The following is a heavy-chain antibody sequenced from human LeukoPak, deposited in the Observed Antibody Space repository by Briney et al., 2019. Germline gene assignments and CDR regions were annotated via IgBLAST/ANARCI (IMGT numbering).Heavy chain of an antibody. CDR1: GGSISSSSYY. CDR3: ARHLAIFGVVINNWFDP. Sequence: PSETVSLTCTVSGGSISSSSYYWGWIRQPPGKGLEWIGSIYYSGSTYYNPSLKSRVTISVDTSKNQFSLKLSSVTAAVTAVSYCARHLAIFGVVINNWFDPWGQGTLVTVSS. CDR2: IYYSGST. D-gene: IGHD3-3*01. V-gene: IGHV4-39*01. J-gene: IGHJ5*02.